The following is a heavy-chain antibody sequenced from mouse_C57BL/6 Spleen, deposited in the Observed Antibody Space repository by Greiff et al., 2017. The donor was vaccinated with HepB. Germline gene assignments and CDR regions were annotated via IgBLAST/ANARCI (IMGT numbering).Heavy chain of an antibody. CDR3: ARLYSNYVGYAMDY. D-gene: IGHD2-5*01. Sequence: EVQLQESGGGLVQPGGSLKLSCAASGFTFSDYYMYWVRQTPEKRLEWVAYISNGGGSTYYPDTVKGRFTISRDNAKNTLYLQMSRLKSEDTAMYYCARLYSNYVGYAMDYWGQGTSVTVSS. CDR1: GFTFSDYY. J-gene: IGHJ4*01. V-gene: IGHV5-12*01. CDR2: ISNGGGST.